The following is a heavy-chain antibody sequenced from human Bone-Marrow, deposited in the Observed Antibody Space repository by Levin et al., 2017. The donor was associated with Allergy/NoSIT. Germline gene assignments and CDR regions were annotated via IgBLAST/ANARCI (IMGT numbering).Heavy chain of an antibody. V-gene: IGHV1-2*02. CDR3: ARGPSNLFSGYTGLDV. CDR2: INPNTGDR. J-gene: IGHJ6*02. D-gene: IGHD5-24*01. Sequence: GESLKISCKASGYTFSDYHIFWVRQAPGQRLEWMGWINPNTGDRNYAPKFQGRVTMTRDTSITTAYMELHSLTSDDTAIYYCARGPSNLFSGYTGLDVWGHGTTVTVSS. CDR1: GYTFSDYH.